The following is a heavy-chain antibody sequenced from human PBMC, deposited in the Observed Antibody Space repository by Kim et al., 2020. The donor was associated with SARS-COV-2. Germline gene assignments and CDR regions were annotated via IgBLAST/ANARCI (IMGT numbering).Heavy chain of an antibody. CDR3: ARGNQPQLDY. V-gene: IGHV4-34*01. CDR2: ST. D-gene: IGHD2-2*01. Sequence: STNYNPSLKSRVTISVDTSKNQFSLKLSAVTAADTAVYYCARGNQPQLDYWGQGTLVTVSS. J-gene: IGHJ4*02.